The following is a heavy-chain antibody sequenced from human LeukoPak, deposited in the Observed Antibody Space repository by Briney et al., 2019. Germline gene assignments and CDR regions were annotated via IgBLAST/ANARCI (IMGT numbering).Heavy chain of an antibody. Sequence: GRSLRLSCAASGFTFSSYGVHWVRQAPGKGLEWVAVIWYDGSNKYYADSVKGRFTISRDNSKNTLYLQMNSLRAEDTAVYYCARDRSGFGITIFGMDVWGQGTTVTVSS. D-gene: IGHD3-3*01. CDR2: IWYDGSNK. CDR3: ARDRSGFGITIFGMDV. J-gene: IGHJ6*02. V-gene: IGHV3-33*01. CDR1: GFTFSSYG.